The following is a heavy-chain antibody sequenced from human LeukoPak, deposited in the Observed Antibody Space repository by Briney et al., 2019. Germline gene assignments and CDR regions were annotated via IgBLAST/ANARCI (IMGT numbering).Heavy chain of an antibody. CDR2: IGTAGDT. J-gene: IGHJ4*02. Sequence: GGSLRLSCAASGFTFSSYDMHWVRQATGKGLEWVSAIGTAGDTYYPGSVKGRFTISRENAKNSLYLQMNSLRAGDTAVYYCASLSDLSSPPGYWGQGTLVTVSS. V-gene: IGHV3-13*01. CDR3: ASLSDLSSPPGY. D-gene: IGHD3-3*01. CDR1: GFTFSSYD.